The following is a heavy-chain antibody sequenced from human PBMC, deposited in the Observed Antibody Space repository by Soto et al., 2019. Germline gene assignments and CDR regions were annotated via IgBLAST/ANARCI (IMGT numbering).Heavy chain of an antibody. J-gene: IGHJ3*01. V-gene: IGHV3-23*01. Sequence: DVQVLESGGGLVQPGGSLRLSCATSEFTFSTYDMTWVRQAPGEGLEWVSSITGSGDGTSYTDSVRGRFSISRDNSKNTLYLRMNSLRVEDTAVYYCTRDPNGDYIGAFDFWGQGILVTVSS. CDR3: TRDPNGDYIGAFDF. D-gene: IGHD4-17*01. CDR1: EFTFSTYD. CDR2: ITGSGDGT.